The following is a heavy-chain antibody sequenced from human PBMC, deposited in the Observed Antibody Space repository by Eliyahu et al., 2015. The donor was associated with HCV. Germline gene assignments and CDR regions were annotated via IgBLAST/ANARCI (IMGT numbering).Heavy chain of an antibody. D-gene: IGHD1-1*01. CDR2: IYYSGST. J-gene: IGHJ6*02. CDR3: ARVKRIYGMDV. V-gene: IGHV4-59*01. Sequence: QVQLQESGPGLVKPSETLSLTCTVXGGSISSYYWSWIRQPPGKGLEWIGYIYYSGSTNYNPSLKSRVTISVDTSKNQFSLKLSSVTAADTAVYYCARVKRIYGMDVWGQGTTVTVSS. CDR1: GGSISSYY.